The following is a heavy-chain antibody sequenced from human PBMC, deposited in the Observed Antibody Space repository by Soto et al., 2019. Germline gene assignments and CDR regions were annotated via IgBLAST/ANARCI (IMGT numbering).Heavy chain of an antibody. CDR1: GFTSTSYS. J-gene: IGHJ5*02. CDR2: ITSKSTTI. D-gene: IGHD3-16*01. Sequence: GGSLRLSCAASGFTSTSYSMNWVRQAPGQGLEWVSYITSKSTTIKYADSVKGRFTVSRDNAKNSLYLQLNSLRDEDTAVYYCAREMGACSDSSCYPGPYDSWGQGTLVTVSS. CDR3: AREMGACSDSSCYPGPYDS. V-gene: IGHV3-48*02.